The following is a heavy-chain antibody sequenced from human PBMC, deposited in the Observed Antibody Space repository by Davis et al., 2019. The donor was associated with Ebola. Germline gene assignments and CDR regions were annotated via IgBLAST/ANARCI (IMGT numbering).Heavy chain of an antibody. V-gene: IGHV4-39*01. CDR3: ARVHWLRAFAI. J-gene: IGHJ3*02. CDR2: IYYSGST. CDR1: GFSLSTSGMR. D-gene: IGHD6-19*01. Sequence: LVKSTQTLTLTCTFSGFSLSTSGMRVSWIRQPPGKGLELIGCIYYSGSTYYNPSLKSRVTISVDTSKNQFSLKLSSVTAADTAVYYCARVHWLRAFAIWGQGTMVTVSS.